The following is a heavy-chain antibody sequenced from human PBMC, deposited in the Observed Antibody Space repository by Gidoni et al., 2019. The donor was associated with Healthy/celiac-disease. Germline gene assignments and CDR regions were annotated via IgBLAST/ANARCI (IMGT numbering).Heavy chain of an antibody. Sequence: QVQLVQSGAEVKKHGSSVKFSCQDSEGTFSSYAISWVRQAPGQGLEWMGGIIPIFGTANYAQKFQGRVTITADKSTSTAYMELSSLRSEDTAVYYCASSGLPGAFDIWGQGTMVTVSS. CDR3: ASSGLPGAFDI. CDR1: EGTFSSYA. J-gene: IGHJ3*02. D-gene: IGHD2-15*01. V-gene: IGHV1-69*06. CDR2: IIPIFGTA.